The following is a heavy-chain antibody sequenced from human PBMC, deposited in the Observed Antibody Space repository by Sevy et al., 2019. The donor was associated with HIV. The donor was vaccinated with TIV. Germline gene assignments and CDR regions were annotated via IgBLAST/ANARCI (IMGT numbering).Heavy chain of an antibody. J-gene: IGHJ6*02. Sequence: GSLRLSCAASGVTFSNYAINWVRQAPGKGLEWVSRISGSGDSTFYADSVEGRFTISRDNSKNTVHLQMNSLRVEDTAAYYCAKVVVPADIDPIYYYDYGMDVWGQGTTVTVSS. D-gene: IGHD2-2*01. CDR3: AKVVVPADIDPIYYYDYGMDV. CDR1: GVTFSNYA. V-gene: IGHV3-23*01. CDR2: ISGSGDST.